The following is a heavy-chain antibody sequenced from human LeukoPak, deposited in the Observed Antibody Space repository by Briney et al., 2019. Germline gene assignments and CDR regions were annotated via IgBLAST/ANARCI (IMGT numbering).Heavy chain of an antibody. J-gene: IGHJ4*02. CDR1: GGSINNYY. Sequence: PSETLSLTCTVSGGSINNYYWMWLRQAPGKAREWIRYVYYSGSTNYNPSLESRITLSVNTFKTQFSLKLTSRTAADAALYYWSGSFRGYSYYRFDYWGQGTLVIVSS. V-gene: IGHV4-59*01. D-gene: IGHD5-18*01. CDR2: VYYSGST. CDR3: SGSFRGYSYYRFDY.